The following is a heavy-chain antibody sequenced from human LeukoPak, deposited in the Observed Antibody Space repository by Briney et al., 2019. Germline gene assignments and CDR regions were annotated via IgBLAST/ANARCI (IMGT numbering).Heavy chain of an antibody. CDR2: ISYDGSNK. Sequence: GRSLRLSCAASGFTFSSYGMHWVRQAPGKGLEWVAVISYDGSNKYYADSVKGRFTISRDNSKNTLYLQMNSLRAEDTAVYYCAKDGGIAASFDYWGQGTLVTVSS. J-gene: IGHJ4*02. D-gene: IGHD6-13*01. CDR1: GFTFSSYG. V-gene: IGHV3-30*18. CDR3: AKDGGIAASFDY.